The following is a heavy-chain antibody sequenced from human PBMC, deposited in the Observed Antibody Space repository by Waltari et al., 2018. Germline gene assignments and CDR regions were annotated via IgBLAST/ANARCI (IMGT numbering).Heavy chain of an antibody. CDR3: ATSLSYEDFYLDF. Sequence: VKLVGSAGGVVQPGSALRLACAASGAPARRQRLDWVRQAPGKGLGLEWVALIWYDGSKEYYGDSVKGRFTISRDNSKNMVYLQMNSLRAEDTAVYYCATSLSYEDFYLDFWGQGTPVTVSS. CDR1: GAPARRQR. V-gene: IGHV3-33*01. CDR2: IWYDGSKE. D-gene: IGHD3-3*01. J-gene: IGHJ4*02.